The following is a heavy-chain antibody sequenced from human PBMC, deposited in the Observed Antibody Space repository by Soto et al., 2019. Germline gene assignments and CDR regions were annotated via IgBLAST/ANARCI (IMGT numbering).Heavy chain of an antibody. V-gene: IGHV4-34*01. D-gene: IGHD3-10*01. CDR2: INHSGST. CDR3: ARTYFYGSGRKDYFDY. J-gene: IGHJ4*02. Sequence: SETLSLTCAVYGGSFSGYYWSWIRQPPGKGLEWIGEINHSGSTNYNPSLKSRVTISADTSKNQFSLKLSSVTAADTAVYYCARTYFYGSGRKDYFDYWGQGALVT. CDR1: GGSFSGYY.